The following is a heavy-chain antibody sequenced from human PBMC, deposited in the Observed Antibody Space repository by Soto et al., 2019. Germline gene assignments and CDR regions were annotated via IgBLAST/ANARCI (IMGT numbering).Heavy chain of an antibody. Sequence: QVQLVQSGAEVKKPRSSVKVSCKASGGTFSSYAISWVRQAPGQGLEWMGGIIPIFGTANYAQKFQGRVTITADESRRTAYVGLSSLRCEDTAVYYCARGPLSDCCLFGMDVWGKWTTVTVSS. CDR2: IIPIFGTA. CDR3: ARGPLSDCCLFGMDV. D-gene: IGHD2-21*02. V-gene: IGHV1-69*01. CDR1: GGTFSSYA. J-gene: IGHJ6*04.